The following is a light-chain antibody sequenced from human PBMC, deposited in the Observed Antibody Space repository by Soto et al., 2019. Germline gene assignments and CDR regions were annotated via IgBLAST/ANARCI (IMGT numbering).Light chain of an antibody. J-gene: IGKJ1*01. CDR2: GAS. CDR1: QSVSVN. V-gene: IGKV3-15*01. CDR3: QQYNNWPRWT. Sequence: EIVMTQSPGSLSVSPGERATLSCRASQSVSVNLAWYQQKPGQAPRLLIYGASTRATGIPARFSGSGSGTEFTLTISSLQSEDFAVYYCQQYNNWPRWTFGQGTKVDIK.